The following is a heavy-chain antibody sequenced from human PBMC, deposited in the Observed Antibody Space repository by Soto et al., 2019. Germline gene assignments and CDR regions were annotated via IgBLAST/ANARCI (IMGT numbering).Heavy chain of an antibody. D-gene: IGHD3-16*01. V-gene: IGHV1-18*01. CDR1: GYTFTSYG. J-gene: IGHJ6*02. Sequence: ASVKVSCKASGYTFTSYGISWVRQAPGQGLEWMGWISAYNGNTNYAQKLQGRVTMTTDTSTSTAYMELRSLRSDDTAVYYCAVEIPNGETFGAMDVWGQGTTVTVSS. CDR2: ISAYNGNT. CDR3: AVEIPNGETFGAMDV.